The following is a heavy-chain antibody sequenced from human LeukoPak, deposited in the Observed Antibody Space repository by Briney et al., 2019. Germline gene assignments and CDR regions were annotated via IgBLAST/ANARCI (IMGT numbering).Heavy chain of an antibody. J-gene: IGHJ4*02. V-gene: IGHV1-69*01. CDR1: GGTFSSYA. Sequence: ASVKVSCKASGGTFSSYAISWVRQAPGQGLEWMGGIIPIFGTANYAQKFQGRVTITADESTSTAYMELSSLRSEDTAVYYCARAEERFLEWLLFDYWGQGTLFTVSS. CDR3: ARAEERFLEWLLFDY. CDR2: IIPIFGTA. D-gene: IGHD3-3*01.